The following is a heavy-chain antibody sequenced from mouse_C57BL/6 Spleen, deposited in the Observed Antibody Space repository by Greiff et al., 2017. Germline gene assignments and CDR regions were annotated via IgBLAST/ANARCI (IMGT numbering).Heavy chain of an antibody. Sequence: VQLQQSGPELVKPGASVKMSCKASGYTFTDYNMHWVKQSHGKSLEWIGYINPNNGGTSYNQKFKGKATLTVNKSSSTAYMELRSLTSEDSAVYYCARQGWDGAWFAYWGQGTLVTVSA. J-gene: IGHJ3*01. CDR2: INPNNGGT. CDR3: ARQGWDGAWFAY. D-gene: IGHD4-1*01. V-gene: IGHV1-22*01. CDR1: GYTFTDYN.